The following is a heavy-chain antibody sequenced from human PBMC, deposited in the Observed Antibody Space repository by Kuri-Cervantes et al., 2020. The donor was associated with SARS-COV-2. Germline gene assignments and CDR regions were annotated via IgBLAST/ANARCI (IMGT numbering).Heavy chain of an antibody. D-gene: IGHD1-1*01. CDR3: ARDLQRPGGWFDP. Sequence: GESLKISCAASGFTFSSYWMSWVRQAPGKGLEWVANIKQDGSEKYYVDSVKGRFTISRDNAKNSLYLQMNSLRAEDTAVYYCARDLQRPGGWFDPWGQGTLVTVSS. CDR2: IKQDGSEK. CDR1: GFTFSSYW. J-gene: IGHJ5*02. V-gene: IGHV3-7*03.